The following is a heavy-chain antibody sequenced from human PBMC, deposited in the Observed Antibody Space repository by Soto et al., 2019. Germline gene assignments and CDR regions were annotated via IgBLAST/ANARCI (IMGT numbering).Heavy chain of an antibody. CDR1: GFTFSSYA. CDR2: ISGSGGST. CDR3: AKDQLNGYYDSSGYYSDY. V-gene: IGHV3-23*01. D-gene: IGHD3-22*01. Sequence: GGSLRLSCAASGFTFSSYAMSWVRQAPGKGLEWVSAISGSGGSTYYADSVKGRFTISRDNSKNTLYLQMNSLRAEDTAVYYCAKDQLNGYYDSSGYYSDYWGQGTLVTV. J-gene: IGHJ4*02.